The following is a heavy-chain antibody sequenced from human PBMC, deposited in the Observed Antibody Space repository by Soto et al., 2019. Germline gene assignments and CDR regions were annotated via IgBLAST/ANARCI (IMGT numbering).Heavy chain of an antibody. Sequence: GGSLRLSCAASGFTFSSYGMHWVRQAPGKGLEWVAVISYDGSNKYYADSVKGRFTISRDNSKNTLYLQMNSLRAEDTAAYYCAKDGREQWFGELPDYSHGMDVWGQGTTVTVSS. CDR2: ISYDGSNK. CDR1: GFTFSSYG. V-gene: IGHV3-30*18. CDR3: AKDGREQWFGELPDYSHGMDV. J-gene: IGHJ6*02. D-gene: IGHD3-10*01.